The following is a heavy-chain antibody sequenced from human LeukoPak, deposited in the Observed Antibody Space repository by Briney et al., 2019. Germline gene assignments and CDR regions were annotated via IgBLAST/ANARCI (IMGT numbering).Heavy chain of an antibody. V-gene: IGHV1-2*02. CDR3: ARVVTMIVVVFDY. D-gene: IGHD3-22*01. CDR2: INPNSGDT. CDR1: GYTFTGYY. J-gene: IGHJ4*02. Sequence: WASVKVSCKASGYTFTGYYMHWVRQAPGQGLEWMGWINPNSGDTNYAQKFQGRVTMTRDTSISTAYMELSRLRSDDTAVYYCARVVTMIVVVFDYWGQGTLVTVSS.